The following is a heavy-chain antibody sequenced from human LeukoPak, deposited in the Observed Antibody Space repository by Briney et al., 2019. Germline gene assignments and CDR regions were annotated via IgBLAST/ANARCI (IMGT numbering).Heavy chain of an antibody. J-gene: IGHJ3*02. Sequence: ASVKVSCKASGYTFTSYGISWVRQATGQGLEWMGWMNPNSGNTGYAQKFQGRVTMTRNTSISTAYMELSSLRSEDTAVYYCARGGRDPGVVVAHDAFDIWGQGTMVTVSS. CDR1: GYTFTSYG. D-gene: IGHD3-22*01. CDR3: ARGGRDPGVVVAHDAFDI. V-gene: IGHV1-8*02. CDR2: MNPNSGNT.